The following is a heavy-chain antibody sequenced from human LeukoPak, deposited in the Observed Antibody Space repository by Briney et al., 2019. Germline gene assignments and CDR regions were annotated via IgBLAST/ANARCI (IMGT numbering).Heavy chain of an antibody. CDR2: IHTSGST. CDR1: SSVSNFYY. D-gene: IGHD2-15*01. CDR3: ASTRIVSYYYYGMDV. J-gene: IGHJ6*02. Sequence: SETLSLTCTVSSSVSNFYYWTWIRQSPGKGLEWIGNIHTSGSTSYNPSFKGRVTMSIDTSKSQFSLSLTSVTAADTAVYYCASTRIVSYYYYGMDVWGQGTTVTVSS. V-gene: IGHV4-4*09.